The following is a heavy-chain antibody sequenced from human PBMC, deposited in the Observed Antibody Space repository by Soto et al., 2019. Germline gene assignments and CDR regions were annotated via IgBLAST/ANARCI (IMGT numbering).Heavy chain of an antibody. V-gene: IGHV4-34*01. CDR2: MSHSGGT. CDR1: GGSVNSGNYY. D-gene: IGHD1-1*01. J-gene: IGHJ3*02. CDR3: ARVERGTATTVVDAFDI. Sequence: QVQLQQWGAGLLKPSETLSLTCAVFGGSVNSGNYYWSWIRQPPGKGLEWIGEMSHSGGTHFNPYLKSRVTISVDTSKNQCSLKMSSVTAADTALYYCARVERGTATTVVDAFDIWGPGTMVTVSS.